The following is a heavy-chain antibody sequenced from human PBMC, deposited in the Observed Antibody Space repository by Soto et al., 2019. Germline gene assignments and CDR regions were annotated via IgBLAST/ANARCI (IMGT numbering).Heavy chain of an antibody. CDR1: GFTFDDYA. Sequence: EVQLVESGGGLVQPGRSLRLSCAASGFTFDDYAMHWVRQAPGKGLEWVSGISWNSGSIGYADSVKGRFTISRDNAKNSLYLQMNSLRAEDTALYYCVKDSLKGALDVWGQGTKVTVSS. CDR2: ISWNSGSI. V-gene: IGHV3-9*01. CDR3: VKDSLKGALDV. J-gene: IGHJ3*01.